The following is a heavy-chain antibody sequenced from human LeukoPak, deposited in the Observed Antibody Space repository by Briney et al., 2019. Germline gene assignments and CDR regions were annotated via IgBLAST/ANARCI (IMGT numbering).Heavy chain of an antibody. Sequence: GASVKVSCKASGGTFSSYAISWVRQAPGQGLEWMGWINTNTGNPTYAQGFTGRFVFSLDTSVSTAYLQISSLKAEDTAVYYCARGVYSRGQDIAVAGTWYYMDVWGKGTTVTVSS. CDR1: GGTFSSYA. CDR2: INTNTGNP. J-gene: IGHJ6*03. CDR3: ARGVYSRGQDIAVAGTWYYMDV. V-gene: IGHV7-4-1*02. D-gene: IGHD6-19*01.